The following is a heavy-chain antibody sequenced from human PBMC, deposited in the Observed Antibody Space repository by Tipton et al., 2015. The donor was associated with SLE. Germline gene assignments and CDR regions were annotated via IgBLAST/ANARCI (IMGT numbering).Heavy chain of an antibody. V-gene: IGHV4-61*01. J-gene: IGHJ5*02. Sequence: TLSLTCTVSGGSISSGSYYWSWIRQPPGKGLEWIGYIYYTGDTNYNPSLKGRVTISVDTSNNQFSMRLGSVTTADTAVYYCARVGRTRGLGWFDPWGQGTLVTVSS. CDR2: IYYTGDT. D-gene: IGHD3-10*01. CDR3: ARVGRTRGLGWFDP. CDR1: GGSISSGSYY.